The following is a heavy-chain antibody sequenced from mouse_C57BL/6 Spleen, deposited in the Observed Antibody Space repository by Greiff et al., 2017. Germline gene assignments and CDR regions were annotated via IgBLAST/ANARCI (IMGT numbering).Heavy chain of an antibody. J-gene: IGHJ3*01. D-gene: IGHD2-4*01. CDR3: AGYDYDGAWFAY. Sequence: VKLVESGPGLVQPSQSLSITCTVSGFSLTSYGVHWVRQSPGKGLEWLGVIWRGGSTDYNAAFMSRLSITKDNSKSQVFFKMNSLQADDTAIYYCAGYDYDGAWFAYWGQGTLVTVSA. CDR2: IWRGGST. CDR1: GFSLTSYG. V-gene: IGHV2-5*01.